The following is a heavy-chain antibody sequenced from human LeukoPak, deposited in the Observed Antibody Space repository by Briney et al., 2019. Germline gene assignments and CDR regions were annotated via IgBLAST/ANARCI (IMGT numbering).Heavy chain of an antibody. J-gene: IGHJ6*04. CDR1: GGSISSYY. V-gene: IGHV4-59*12. D-gene: IGHD2-15*01. CDR3: AGGYCSGGSCYYYYYGMDV. Sequence: SETLSLTCTVSGGSISSYYWSWIRQPPGKGLEWIGYIYYSGSTNYNPSLKSRVTISVDTSKNQFSLKLSSVTAADTAVYYCAGGYCSGGSCYYYYYGMDVWGKGTTVTVSS. CDR2: IYYSGST.